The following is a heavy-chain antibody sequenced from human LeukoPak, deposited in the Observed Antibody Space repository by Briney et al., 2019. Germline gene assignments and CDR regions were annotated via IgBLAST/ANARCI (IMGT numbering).Heavy chain of an antibody. V-gene: IGHV2-70*11. CDR3: ARIRNHCSGGSCSPYNWFDP. CDR1: GLSLSTSGMC. Sequence: SGPTLVKPTQTLTLTCTFSGLSLSTSGMCVSWIRQPPGKALEWLARNDWDDDTYYNTSLKTRLTISKDTSKNQVVLTMTNMDPVDTATYYCARIRNHCSGGSCSPYNWFDPWGQGTLVTVSS. D-gene: IGHD2-15*01. J-gene: IGHJ5*02. CDR2: NDWDDDT.